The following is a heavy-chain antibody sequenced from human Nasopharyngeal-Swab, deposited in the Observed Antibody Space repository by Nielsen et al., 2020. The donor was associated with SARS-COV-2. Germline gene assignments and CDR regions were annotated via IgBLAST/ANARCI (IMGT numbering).Heavy chain of an antibody. V-gene: IGHV1-18*01. J-gene: IGHJ2*01. CDR1: GYIFRTFA. CDR2: INPDRSHT. Sequence: ASVKVSCKTSGYIFRTFAISWVRQAPGQGLEWVAWINPDRSHTNSPRKFHGRVTLTTDTSTSTAYLELRNLRSDDTAVYFCARAGTVLVPTSVSSWYFDFWGRGTLVTVSS. D-gene: IGHD2-8*02. CDR3: ARAGTVLVPTSVSSWYFDF.